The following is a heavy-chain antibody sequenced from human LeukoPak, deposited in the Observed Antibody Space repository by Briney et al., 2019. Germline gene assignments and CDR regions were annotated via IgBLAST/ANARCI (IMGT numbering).Heavy chain of an antibody. CDR2: INSDGSST. Sequence: GGSLRLSCAASGFTLSSYWMHWVRQAPGKGVVWVSRINSDGSSTSYADSVKGRFTISRDNAKNTLYLQMNSLRAEDTAVYYCAVGYDWGDDAFDIWGQGTMVTVSS. D-gene: IGHD5-12*01. J-gene: IGHJ3*02. CDR3: AVGYDWGDDAFDI. V-gene: IGHV3-74*01. CDR1: GFTLSSYW.